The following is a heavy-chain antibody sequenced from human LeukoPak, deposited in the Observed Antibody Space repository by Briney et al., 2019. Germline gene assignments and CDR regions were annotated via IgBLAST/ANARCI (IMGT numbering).Heavy chain of an antibody. CDR2: ISGSGSST. V-gene: IGHV3-23*01. Sequence: LAGGSLRLSCAASGFTFSSYWMSWVRQAPGKGLEWVSGISGSGSSTYYADSVKGRFTISRDNSKDTLYLQMDSLRAEDTAVYYCAKDSNIVVVGDLVYWGQGTLVTVSS. CDR1: GFTFSSYW. CDR3: AKDSNIVVVGDLVY. D-gene: IGHD2-2*01. J-gene: IGHJ4*02.